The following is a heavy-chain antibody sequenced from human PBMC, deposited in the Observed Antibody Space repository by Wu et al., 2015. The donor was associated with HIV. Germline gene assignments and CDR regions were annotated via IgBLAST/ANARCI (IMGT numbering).Heavy chain of an antibody. Sequence: QVQSVQSGAEVKNPGASVTVSCKTSGYSFTAYFMHWVRQAPGQGPEWMGRLNPNTGDADYAPKFRDRITIFRDTSIATAYMDLGPLKLDDTAVYYCACGIQAGGANYWGQGTLVTVSS. CDR3: ACGIQAGGANY. CDR2: LNPNTGDA. V-gene: IGHV1-2*02. D-gene: IGHD5-18*01. J-gene: IGHJ4*02. CDR1: GYSFTAYF.